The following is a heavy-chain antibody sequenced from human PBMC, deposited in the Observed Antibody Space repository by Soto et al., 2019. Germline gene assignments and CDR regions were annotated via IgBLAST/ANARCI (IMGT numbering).Heavy chain of an antibody. CDR2: ISADNVNT. V-gene: IGHV1-18*01. CDR3: ARTTIVVVTDY. CDR1: GYTITRYG. J-gene: IGHJ4*02. D-gene: IGHD2-21*02. Sequence: ASVTVSCQASGYTITRYGSSWVRQAPGQGLEWMGWISADNVNTKYAQKLQGRVTMTTDTSTSTAYMELRSLRSDDTAVYYCARTTIVVVTDYWGQGTLVTVSS.